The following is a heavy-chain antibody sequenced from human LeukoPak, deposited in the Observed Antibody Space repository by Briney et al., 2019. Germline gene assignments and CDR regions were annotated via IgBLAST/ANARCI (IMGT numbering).Heavy chain of an antibody. CDR1: GFTFSSHW. D-gene: IGHD3-22*01. CDR2: IKSDGRST. CDR3: AKDRGSGYHYFDY. V-gene: IGHV3-74*01. J-gene: IGHJ4*02. Sequence: PGGSLRLSCAASGFTFSSHWMHWVRQGPGKGLVWVSRIKSDGRSTNYVDSVKGRFTISRDNSKNTLYLQMNSLRAEDTAVYYCAKDRGSGYHYFDYWGQGTLVTVSS.